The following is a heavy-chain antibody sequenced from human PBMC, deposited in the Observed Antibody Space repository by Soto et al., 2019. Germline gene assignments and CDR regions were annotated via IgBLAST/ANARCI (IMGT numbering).Heavy chain of an antibody. CDR1: GFSFNNYA. CDR2: ISYDGSQK. J-gene: IGHJ4*02. Sequence: QVQLVESGGGVVQPGRSLRLSCAASGFSFNNYAIHWVRQAPGKGLEWVAVISYDGSQKYYADSVKGRFTISRDNSKYXLXLXXNSLRVEDTAVYYCARDPRGYDSSGYYYAPLYFDYWGQGTLVTVSS. CDR3: ARDPRGYDSSGYYYAPLYFDY. D-gene: IGHD3-22*01. V-gene: IGHV3-30-3*01.